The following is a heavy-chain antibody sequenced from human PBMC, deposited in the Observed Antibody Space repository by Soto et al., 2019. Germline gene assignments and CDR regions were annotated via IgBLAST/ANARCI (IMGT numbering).Heavy chain of an antibody. D-gene: IGHD6-13*01. V-gene: IGHV3-23*01. CDR2: ITDTGIDT. Sequence: GGSLRLSCAASGFTFRSYAMSWVRQTPGKGLEWVAAITDTGIDTYHADSGKGRFSISRDNSENTLHLQMSSLKAEDTAIYYCAKGSADGRPYYFDYWGQGTLVTVSS. J-gene: IGHJ4*02. CDR1: GFTFRSYA. CDR3: AKGSADGRPYYFDY.